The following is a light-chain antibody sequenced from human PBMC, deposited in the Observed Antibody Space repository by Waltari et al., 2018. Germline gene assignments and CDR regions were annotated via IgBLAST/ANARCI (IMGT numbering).Light chain of an antibody. V-gene: IGKV3-20*01. CDR2: GAS. CDR1: HSVSRV. Sequence: EIVLTQSPGPLSLSPGERATRSCRASHSVSRVLACYQQRPGQAPRLLIYGASNRATGIPDRFSGSGSGTDFNLTISRLEPEDFAMYYCQMYVRLPVTFGQGTKVEIK. J-gene: IGKJ1*01. CDR3: QMYVRLPVT.